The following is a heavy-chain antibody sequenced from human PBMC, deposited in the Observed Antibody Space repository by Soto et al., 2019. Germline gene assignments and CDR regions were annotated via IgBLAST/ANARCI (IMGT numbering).Heavy chain of an antibody. CDR1: GYTFTGYY. CDR2: INPNSGGT. Sequence: ASVKVSCKACGYTFTGYYMHWVRQAPGQGREWMGWINPNSGGTNYAQKFQGRVTMTRDTSISTAYMELSRLRSDDTAVYYCARDRYYDSSGYFYSYYGMEVWGQGTTVNVSS. CDR3: ARDRYYDSSGYFYSYYGMEV. V-gene: IGHV1-2*02. J-gene: IGHJ6*01. D-gene: IGHD3-22*01.